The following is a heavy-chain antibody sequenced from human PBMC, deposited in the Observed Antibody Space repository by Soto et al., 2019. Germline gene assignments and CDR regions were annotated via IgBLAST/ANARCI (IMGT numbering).Heavy chain of an antibody. J-gene: IGHJ4*02. V-gene: IGHV5-51*01. CDR2: VYPSDSDT. Sequence: GESLKISCQGSGYSFTSYWIAWVRQMPGKGLEWMGIVYPSDSDTRYSPSFQGQVTISADKSISTAYLQWSSLKASDTAMYYCARLMYYDSSGYYGFDYWGQGTLVTVS. D-gene: IGHD3-22*01. CDR1: GYSFTSYW. CDR3: ARLMYYDSSGYYGFDY.